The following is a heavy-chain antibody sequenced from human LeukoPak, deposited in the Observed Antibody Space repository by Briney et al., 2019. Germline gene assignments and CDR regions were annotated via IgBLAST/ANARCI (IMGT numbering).Heavy chain of an antibody. CDR3: AKDRPLFVGGTFDY. Sequence: GGSLRLSCAAPGFTFSSYAMSWVRQAPGQGLEWVSTFIGSGGSTYYADSVKGRFTISRDNSKNTFYLEKNSLRAEDTAVYYCAKDRPLFVGGTFDYWGQGTLVTVSS. CDR1: GFTFSSYA. D-gene: IGHD3-16*01. J-gene: IGHJ4*02. V-gene: IGHV3-23*01. CDR2: FIGSGGST.